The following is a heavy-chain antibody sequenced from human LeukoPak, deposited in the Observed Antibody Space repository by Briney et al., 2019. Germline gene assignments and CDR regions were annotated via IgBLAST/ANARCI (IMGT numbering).Heavy chain of an antibody. D-gene: IGHD2-15*01. CDR1: GYTFTGYY. CDR3: ARPYCSGGSCHDYFDY. CDR2: INPNSGGT. Sequence: GASVKVSCKASGYTFTGYYMHWVRQAPGQGLEWMGWINPNSGGTNYAQKFQGRVTMTRDTSISTAYMELGGLKSDDTAVYYCARPYCSGGSCHDYFDYWGQGTLVTVSS. V-gene: IGHV1-2*02. J-gene: IGHJ4*02.